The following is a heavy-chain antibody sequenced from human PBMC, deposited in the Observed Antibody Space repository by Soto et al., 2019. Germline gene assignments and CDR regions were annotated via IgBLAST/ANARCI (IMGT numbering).Heavy chain of an antibody. Sequence: PSQTLPLTCTVFGGSIRNRGYYRSWIRQPPGKGLEWIGYIYYSGSTYYNPSLKSRVTISVDTSKNQFSLKLSSVTAADTAVYYCARRAVVAVTGSLDNWLDPWGQGILVTSPQ. CDR2: IYYSGST. CDR3: ARRAVVAVTGSLDNWLDP. J-gene: IGHJ5*02. V-gene: IGHV4-30-4*01. D-gene: IGHD2-21*01. CDR1: GGSIRNRGYY.